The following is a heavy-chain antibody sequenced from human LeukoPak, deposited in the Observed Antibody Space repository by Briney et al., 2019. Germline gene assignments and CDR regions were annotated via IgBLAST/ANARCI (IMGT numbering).Heavy chain of an antibody. CDR3: ARDRVAAAGIGPYGMDV. Sequence: GGSLRLSCAASGFTFSSYSVNWGRQAPGKGLEWVSSISSSSSYIYYADSVKGRFTISRDNGKNSLYLQMNSLRAEDTAVYYCARDRVAAAGIGPYGMDVWGQGTTVTVSS. CDR1: GFTFSSYS. J-gene: IGHJ6*02. CDR2: ISSSSSYI. V-gene: IGHV3-21*01. D-gene: IGHD6-13*01.